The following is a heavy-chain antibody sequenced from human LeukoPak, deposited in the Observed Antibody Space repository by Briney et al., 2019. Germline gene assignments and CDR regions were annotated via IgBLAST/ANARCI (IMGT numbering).Heavy chain of an antibody. Sequence: SETLSLTCTVSGGSISSYYWSWIRQPPGRGLEWIGYIYYSGSTNYNPSLKSRVTISVDTSKNQFSLKLSCVTAADTAVYYCASGHYYYGMDVWGQGTTVTVSS. CDR2: IYYSGST. CDR3: ASGHYYYGMDV. V-gene: IGHV4-59*08. CDR1: GGSISSYY. J-gene: IGHJ6*02.